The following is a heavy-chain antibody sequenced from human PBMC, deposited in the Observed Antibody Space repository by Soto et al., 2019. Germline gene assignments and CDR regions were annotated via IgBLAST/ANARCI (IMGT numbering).Heavy chain of an antibody. CDR2: IYYSGST. CDR1: GDSVSSGGYY. CDR3: ATGNAWGFLLAY. D-gene: IGHD7-27*01. J-gene: IGHJ4*02. V-gene: IGHV4-31*03. Sequence: SETLSLTCTVSGDSVSSGGYYWSWIRQHPVTGLEWIGYIYYSGSTYYNPSLRGRVTISLYTSENHFSLSLSPVTAADTAVYYCATGNAWGFLLAYWGRGTLVTVSS.